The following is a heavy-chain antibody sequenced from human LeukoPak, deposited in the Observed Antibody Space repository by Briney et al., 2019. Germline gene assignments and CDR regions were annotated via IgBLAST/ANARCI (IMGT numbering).Heavy chain of an antibody. CDR2: IWYDGSEQ. CDR3: AREGDSRWGELSP. J-gene: IGHJ1*01. Sequence: GRSLRLSCAASGFTFSTYAIHWVRQAPGKGREWVAVIWYDGSEQYYADSVKGRFIISRDNSKSTSDLQMNSLRAEDTAVYYCAREGDSRWGELSPWGQGTLVTVSA. D-gene: IGHD3-16*02. CDR1: GFTFSTYA. V-gene: IGHV3-33*01.